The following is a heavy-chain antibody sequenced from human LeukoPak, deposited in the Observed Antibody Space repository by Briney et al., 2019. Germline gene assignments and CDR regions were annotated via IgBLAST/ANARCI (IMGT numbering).Heavy chain of an antibody. D-gene: IGHD6-6*01. V-gene: IGHV3-23*01. CDR1: GFTFSIYA. J-gene: IGHJ5*02. CDR2: NSESGST. CDR3: AKGGISARPGLDH. Sequence: PGGSLRLSCAASGFTFSIYAMTWVRQASGKGLECVSSNSESGSTYHADSVKGRFTISRDNSKNTLYLQLNSLRAEDTAVYYCAKGGISARPGLDHWGQGTLVTVSS.